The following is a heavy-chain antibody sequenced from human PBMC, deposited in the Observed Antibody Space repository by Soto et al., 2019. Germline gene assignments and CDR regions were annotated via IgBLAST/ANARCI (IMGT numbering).Heavy chain of an antibody. Sequence: PAETLSLTCGVSGGSVNSDNYYWSWIRQPPGKGRECIACIYNGKCRKYNPSLKSRVTISADPSKNKFSLELSPLSAADTAVYYCPRPGNPHSNSPFVIGYWGRGTLVTVSS. J-gene: IGHJ4*02. CDR2: IYNGKCR. V-gene: IGHV4-61*01. CDR1: GGSVNSDNYY. CDR3: PRPGNPHSNSPFVIGY. D-gene: IGHD6-6*01.